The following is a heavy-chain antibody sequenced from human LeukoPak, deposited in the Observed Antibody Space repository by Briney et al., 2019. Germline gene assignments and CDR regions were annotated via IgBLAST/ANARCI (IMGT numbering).Heavy chain of an antibody. CDR2: ISSSGSYI. D-gene: IGHD2-21*02. CDR1: GFTFRRYK. V-gene: IGHV3-21*01. CDR3: ASRNQYCGGDCFWAFDI. J-gene: IGHJ3*02. Sequence: GGSLRLSCAAFGFTFRRYKMNWVRQAPGKGLEWVSSISSSGSYIYYADSVKGRFTISRDNAKNSLYLQMNSLRAEDTAVYYCASRNQYCGGDCFWAFDIWGQGTMVTVSS.